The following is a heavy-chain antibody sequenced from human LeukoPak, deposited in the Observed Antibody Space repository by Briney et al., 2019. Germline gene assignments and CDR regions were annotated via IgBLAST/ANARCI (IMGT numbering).Heavy chain of an antibody. V-gene: IGHV3-48*04. D-gene: IGHD5-24*01. CDR3: ARDLGRDRYFDS. J-gene: IGHJ4*02. CDR1: GFTFSPYP. CDR2: ISGPSDTI. Sequence: GGSLRLSCAASGFTFSPYPMNWVRQAPGKGLEWVSYISGPSDTIHYADSVKGRFTISRDNAKNSLYLQMNSLGAEDTAVYYCARDLGRDRYFDSWGQGTLATVSS.